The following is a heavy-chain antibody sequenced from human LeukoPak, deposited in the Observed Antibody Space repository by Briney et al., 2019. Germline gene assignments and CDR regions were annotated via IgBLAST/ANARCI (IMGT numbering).Heavy chain of an antibody. D-gene: IGHD3-10*01. J-gene: IGHJ4*02. CDR1: GYTFTGYY. CDR2: INPNSGGT. CDR3: ARMRITMVRGVPEFDY. Sequence: ASVKVSCKASGYTFTGYYIHWVRQAPGQGLEWMGWINPNSGGTNYAQKFQGRVTMTTDTSISTAYMELSRLRSDDTAVYYCARMRITMVRGVPEFDYWGQGTLVTVSS. V-gene: IGHV1-2*02.